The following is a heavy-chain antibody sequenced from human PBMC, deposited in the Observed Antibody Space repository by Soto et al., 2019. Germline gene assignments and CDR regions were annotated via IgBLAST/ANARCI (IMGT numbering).Heavy chain of an antibody. V-gene: IGHV1-69*12. CDR1: GSTFSNYA. D-gene: IGHD3-3*01. Sequence: QVQLVQSGPEVKKPGSSVKVSCKASGSTFSNYAFSWVRQAPGQGLEWMGGIILIFGTTNYAQKFQDRVTITADEPASTGDLELSSLRSEDTAVYYCAREASTKSAFWSGNYRNWFAPWGQGTLVTVSS. J-gene: IGHJ5*02. CDR2: IILIFGTT. CDR3: AREASTKSAFWSGNYRNWFAP.